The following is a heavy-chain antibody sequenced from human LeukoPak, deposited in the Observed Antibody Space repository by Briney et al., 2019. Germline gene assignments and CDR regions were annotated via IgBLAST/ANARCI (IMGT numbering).Heavy chain of an antibody. J-gene: IGHJ4*02. CDR2: INRDSSVK. CDR3: ARDPGSSAFDL. CDR1: GVTLTAVW. V-gene: IGHV3-7*01. D-gene: IGHD1-14*01. Sequence: GGSLRLSCAASGVTLTAVWMSWGRQTPEEGLEFVANINRDSSVKNYVDSVKGRFTISRDNAKKSLFLELNSLRADDTAVFYCARDPGSSAFDLWGQGSLVTVST.